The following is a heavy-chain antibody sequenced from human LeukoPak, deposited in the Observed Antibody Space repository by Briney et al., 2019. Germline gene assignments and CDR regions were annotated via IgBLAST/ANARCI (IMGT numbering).Heavy chain of an antibody. CDR3: ATARVEMATIKRRRGWYFDL. CDR2: IYYSGST. J-gene: IGHJ2*01. D-gene: IGHD5-24*01. CDR1: GGSISSYY. V-gene: IGHV4-59*01. Sequence: PSETLSLTCTVSGGSISSYYWSWIRQPPGKGLEWIGYIYYSGSTNYNPSLKSRVTISVDTSKNQFSLKLSSVTAADTAVYYCATARVEMATIKRRRGWYFDLWGRGTLVTVSS.